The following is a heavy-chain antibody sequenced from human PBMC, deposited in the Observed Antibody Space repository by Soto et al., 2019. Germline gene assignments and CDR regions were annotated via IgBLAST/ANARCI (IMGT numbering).Heavy chain of an antibody. Sequence: GGSLRLSCAASGFTFSSYGMHWVRQAPGKGLEWVAVIWYDGSNKYYADSVKGRFTITRDNSKNTLYLQMNSLRAEDTAVYYCARDPHAGTTTYFDYWGQGTLVTVSS. V-gene: IGHV3-33*01. CDR3: ARDPHAGTTTYFDY. CDR1: GFTFSSYG. J-gene: IGHJ4*02. D-gene: IGHD1-1*01. CDR2: IWYDGSNK.